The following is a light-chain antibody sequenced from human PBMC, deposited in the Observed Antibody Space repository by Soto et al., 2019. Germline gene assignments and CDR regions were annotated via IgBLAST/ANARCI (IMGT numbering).Light chain of an antibody. V-gene: IGKV4-1*01. CDR1: QSVLYSSKNKNY. J-gene: IGKJ5*01. CDR3: QQYYSSPLT. CDR2: WAS. Sequence: DTVMTQSPGSLSVSLGERATINCKSSQSVLYSSKNKNYLAWYQQKPGQPPKLLIYWASTRKSGVPDRFRGRGSGTDFTLPISSLQAEDAEVYYCQQYYSSPLTFGQGTRLDIK.